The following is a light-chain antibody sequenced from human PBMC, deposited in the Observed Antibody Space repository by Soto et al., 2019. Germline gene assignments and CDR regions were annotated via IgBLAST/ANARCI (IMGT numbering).Light chain of an antibody. Sequence: EIVLTQSPGTLSLSPGERATLSCRASQSVSSSYLAWYQQKPGQAPRLLIYGTSSRATAIPDRFSGSGSGTDFTLTISRLDPEDFAVYYCQQYGSSSWTFGQVTKVDI. J-gene: IGKJ1*01. CDR2: GTS. CDR1: QSVSSSY. CDR3: QQYGSSSWT. V-gene: IGKV3-20*01.